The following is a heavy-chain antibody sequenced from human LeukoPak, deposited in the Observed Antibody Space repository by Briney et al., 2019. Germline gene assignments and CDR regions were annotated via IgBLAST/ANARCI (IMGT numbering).Heavy chain of an antibody. Sequence: GGSLRLSCAVSGLTLSNYGMSWVRQAPGKGLEWVAGISGSGSRSKYADSVKGRFTISRDNPTNTLYLQMNSLRAEDTAVYFCAKRGVVIRVILIGFHKEAYYFDSWGQGALVTVSS. D-gene: IGHD3-9*01. CDR2: ISGSGSRS. CDR3: AKRGVVIRVILIGFHKEAYYFDS. V-gene: IGHV3-23*01. CDR1: GLTLSNYG. J-gene: IGHJ4*02.